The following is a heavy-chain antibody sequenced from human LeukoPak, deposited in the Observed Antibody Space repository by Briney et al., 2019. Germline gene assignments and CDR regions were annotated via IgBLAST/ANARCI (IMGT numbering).Heavy chain of an antibody. D-gene: IGHD2-15*01. CDR2: IYYSGST. J-gene: IGHJ5*02. CDR1: GGSISSSSYY. Sequence: SETLSLTCTVSGGSISSSSYYWGWIRQPPGKGLEWIGSIYYSGSTYYNPSLKSRVTISVDTSKNQFSLKLSSVTAADTAVYYCASGDPVAAGWFDPWGQGTLVTVSS. CDR3: ASGDPVAAGWFDP. V-gene: IGHV4-39*01.